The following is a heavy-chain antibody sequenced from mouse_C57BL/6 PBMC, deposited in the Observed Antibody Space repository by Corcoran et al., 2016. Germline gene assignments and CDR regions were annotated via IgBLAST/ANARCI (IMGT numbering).Heavy chain of an antibody. CDR3: ARSLPFIYYYGSNWYFDG. Sequence: EVQLQQSVAELVRPGASVKLSCTASGFNIKNTYMHWVKQRPEQGLEWIGRIDPANGNTKYAPKFQGKATITADTSSNTAYLQLSSLTSEDTAIYDCARSLPFIYYYGSNWYFDGWGTGTTVTFSS. V-gene: IGHV14-3*01. CDR2: IDPANGNT. D-gene: IGHD1-1*01. CDR1: GFNIKNTY. J-gene: IGHJ1*03.